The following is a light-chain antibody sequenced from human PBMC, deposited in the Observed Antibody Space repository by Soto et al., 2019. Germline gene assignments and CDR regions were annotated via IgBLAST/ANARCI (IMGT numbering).Light chain of an antibody. CDR3: QPYDSSLSGYV. J-gene: IGLJ1*01. CDR2: GNS. CDR1: SSNIGAGYD. Sequence: QSVLTQPPSVSGAPGQRVTISCTGSSSNIGAGYDVHWYQQLPGTAPKLLIYGNSNRPSGVPDRFSGSKSCTSASLAITGLQAEDEADYYCQPYDSSLSGYVFGTGTKLTVL. V-gene: IGLV1-40*01.